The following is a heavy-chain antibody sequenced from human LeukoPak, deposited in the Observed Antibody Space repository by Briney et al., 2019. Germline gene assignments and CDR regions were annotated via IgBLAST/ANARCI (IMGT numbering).Heavy chain of an antibody. J-gene: IGHJ4*02. CDR2: INPNSGGT. Sequence: ASVKVSCKASGYTFTGYYMHWVQQAPGQGLEWMGWINPNSGGTNYAQKFQGRVTMTRDTSISTAYMELSRLRSDDTAVYYCAITARITIFGVVTAPLDYWGQGTLVTVSS. CDR1: GYTFTGYY. CDR3: AITARITIFGVVTAPLDY. D-gene: IGHD3-3*01. V-gene: IGHV1-2*02.